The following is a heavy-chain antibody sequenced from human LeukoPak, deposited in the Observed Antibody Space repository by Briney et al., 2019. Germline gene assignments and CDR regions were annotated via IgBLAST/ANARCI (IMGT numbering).Heavy chain of an antibody. CDR2: ISSSSSYI. J-gene: IGHJ5*02. CDR1: GFTFSRYS. D-gene: IGHD6-13*01. V-gene: IGHV3-21*01. Sequence: PGGSLRLSCAASGFTFSRYSMNWVRQAPGKGLEWVSSISSSSSYIYYADSVKGRFTISRDNAKNSLYLQMNSLRAEDTAVYYCARENVDSSNPFDPWGQGTLVTVSS. CDR3: ARENVDSSNPFDP.